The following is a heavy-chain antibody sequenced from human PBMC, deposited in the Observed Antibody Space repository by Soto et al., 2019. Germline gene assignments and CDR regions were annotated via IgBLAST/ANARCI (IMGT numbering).Heavy chain of an antibody. D-gene: IGHD2-2*01. CDR2: ISAYNGNT. CDR1: GYTFTSYG. Sequence: QVQLVQSGAEVKKPGASVKVSCKASGYTFTSYGISWVRQAPGQGLEWMGWISAYNGNTNYARKLQGRVTMATDTSPSTASMELRSLRSDDTAVYYCARDSVVVVRGWFDPWGQGTLVTVSS. J-gene: IGHJ5*02. V-gene: IGHV1-18*04. CDR3: ARDSVVVVRGWFDP.